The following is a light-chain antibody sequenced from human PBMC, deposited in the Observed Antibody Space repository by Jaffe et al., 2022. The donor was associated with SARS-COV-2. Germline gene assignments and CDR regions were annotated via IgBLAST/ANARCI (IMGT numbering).Light chain of an antibody. CDR1: QAISND. Sequence: AIQMTQSPSSLSASVGDRVTITCRASQAISNDLAWYQQKPGKAPKLLIYEASSLQTGVPSRFSGSGSGTDFSLTISSLQPEDFATYYCLQDFNFPFTFGQGTKLEI. CDR2: EAS. CDR3: LQDFNFPFT. J-gene: IGKJ2*01. V-gene: IGKV1-6*01.